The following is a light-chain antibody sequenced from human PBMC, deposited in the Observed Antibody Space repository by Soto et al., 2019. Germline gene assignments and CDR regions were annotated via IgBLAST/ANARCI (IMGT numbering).Light chain of an antibody. CDR2: DAS. CDR3: HHRSNWPPEDT. V-gene: IGKV3-11*01. CDR1: QPINTY. Sequence: EVLLTQSPATLSFTPGESATLSCRASQPINTYLGWYQQKSGQSPRLLIYDASNRASDIPARFSASGFGTDFTLTISSLKPEDCGTYYCHHRSNWPPEDTFGQGTKLEI. J-gene: IGKJ2*01.